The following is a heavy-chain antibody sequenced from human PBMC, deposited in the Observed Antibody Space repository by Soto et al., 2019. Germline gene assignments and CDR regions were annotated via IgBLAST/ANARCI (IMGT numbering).Heavy chain of an antibody. CDR2: IYYSGST. D-gene: IGHD2-2*03. Sequence: SETLSLTCTVSGGSVSSRSYYWGWIRQPPGKGLEWIGSIYYSGSTYYNPSLKSRVTISVEMSENQFSLKVSSVTAADTAVYYCARHMAIAVVPGAQSFDYWGQGTLVTVSS. J-gene: IGHJ4*02. CDR1: GGSVSSRSYY. CDR3: ARHMAIAVVPGAQSFDY. V-gene: IGHV4-39*01.